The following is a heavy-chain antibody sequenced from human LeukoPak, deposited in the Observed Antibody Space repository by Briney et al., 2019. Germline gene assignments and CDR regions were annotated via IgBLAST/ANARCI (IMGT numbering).Heavy chain of an antibody. CDR2: IWYDGSNR. CDR3: ARAKGVSTGYRPTDY. J-gene: IGHJ4*02. D-gene: IGHD3-22*01. CDR1: GFTFSSSG. V-gene: IGHV3-33*01. Sequence: GNPLRLSCAAPGFTFSSSGMHWVRQAPGKGLEWVAVIWYDGSNRYYADPVKGRFTVSRDNSKNTLYLQMNSLRAEDTAVYYCARAKGVSTGYRPTDYWGQGTLVTVSS.